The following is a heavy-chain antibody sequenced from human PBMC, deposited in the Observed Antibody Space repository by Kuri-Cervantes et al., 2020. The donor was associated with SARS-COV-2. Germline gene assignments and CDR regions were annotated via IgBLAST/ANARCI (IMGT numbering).Heavy chain of an antibody. CDR2: INPNSGGT. J-gene: IGHJ6*02. CDR1: GYTFTGYY. V-gene: IGHV1-2*04. CDR3: ARASVRGIIITYHSYGMDV. D-gene: IGHD3-10*01. Sequence: ASVKVSCKASGYTFTGYYMYWVRQAPGQGLEWMGWINPNSGGTNYAQKLQGWVTMTRDTTISTAYMERSRLRSDDTAVYYCARASVRGIIITYHSYGMDVWGQGTTVTVSS.